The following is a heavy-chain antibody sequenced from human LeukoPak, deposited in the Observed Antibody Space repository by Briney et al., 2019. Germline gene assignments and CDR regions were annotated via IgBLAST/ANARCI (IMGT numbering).Heavy chain of an antibody. J-gene: IGHJ4*02. CDR1: GFTFSSYS. CDR3: ARPYYDNSGYSFDY. D-gene: IGHD3-22*01. Sequence: GGSLRLSCAASGFTFSSYSMNWVRQAPGKGLEWVSHIGSSSSTIYYADSVKGRFTISRDNAKNSLYLQMNSLRAEDTAVYYCARPYYDNSGYSFDYWGQGTLVTVSP. CDR2: IGSSSSTI. V-gene: IGHV3-48*04.